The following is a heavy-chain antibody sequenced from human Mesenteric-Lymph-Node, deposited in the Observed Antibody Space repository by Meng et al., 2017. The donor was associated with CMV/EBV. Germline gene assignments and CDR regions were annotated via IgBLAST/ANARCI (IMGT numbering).Heavy chain of an antibody. CDR1: SYY. V-gene: IGHV4-39*01. CDR2: ISYSGTT. CDR3: ARHVWTFYHDSSAYYYGYYFDY. Sequence: SYYWGWIRQPPGKGLEWIGSISYSGTTYYNPSLKSRVTISVDTSKNQLSLKLTSVTAADTAVYFCARHVWTFYHDSSAYYYGYYFDYWGQGTLVTVSS. J-gene: IGHJ4*02. D-gene: IGHD3-22*01.